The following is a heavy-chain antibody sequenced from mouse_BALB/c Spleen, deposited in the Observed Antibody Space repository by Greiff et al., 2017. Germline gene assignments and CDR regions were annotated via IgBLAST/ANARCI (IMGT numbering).Heavy chain of an antibody. V-gene: IGHV1-4*01. D-gene: IGHD2-4*01. CDR1: GYTFTSYT. CDR2: INPSSGYT. Sequence: QVQLKQSGAELARPGASVKMSCKASGYTFTSYTMHWVKQRPGQGLEWIGYINPSSGYTNYNQKFKDKATLTADKSSSTAYMQLSSLTSEDSAVYYCARSDDYVLYYLDYWGQGTTLTVSS. CDR3: ARSDDYVLYYLDY. J-gene: IGHJ2*01.